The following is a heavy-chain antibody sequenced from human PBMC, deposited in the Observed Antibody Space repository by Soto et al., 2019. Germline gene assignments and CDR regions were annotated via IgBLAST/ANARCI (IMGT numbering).Heavy chain of an antibody. CDR3: ARDPSYDCNYSDY. Sequence: QVQLVESGGGVVQPGRSLRLSCAASGFSFSSYGMHWVRQAPGKGLEWVAGIWYDGSNKYYADSVKGRFTISRDNSKNTLYLQMNSQRAEDTAVYFCARDPSYDCNYSDYWGQGTLVTVSS. CDR1: GFSFSSYG. V-gene: IGHV3-33*01. J-gene: IGHJ4*02. CDR2: IWYDGSNK. D-gene: IGHD5-12*01.